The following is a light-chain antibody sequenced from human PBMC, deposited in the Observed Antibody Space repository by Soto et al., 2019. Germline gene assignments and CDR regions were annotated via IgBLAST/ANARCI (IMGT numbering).Light chain of an antibody. V-gene: IGKV1-5*03. CDR1: QSITSW. Sequence: DIQMTQSTSTLPASLGDRVTITCRASQSITSWSAWYQQKPEKAPKLLIYKASSLESGVPSRFSGSGSGTEFTLTISIVQPDDFATYYCQQYNSYWTFGQGTKVDIK. CDR2: KAS. J-gene: IGKJ1*01. CDR3: QQYNSYWT.